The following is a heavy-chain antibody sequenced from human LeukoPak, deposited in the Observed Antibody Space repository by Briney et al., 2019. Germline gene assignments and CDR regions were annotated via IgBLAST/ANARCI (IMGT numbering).Heavy chain of an antibody. V-gene: IGHV4-34*01. CDR3: ARGGGPYRPLDY. CDR2: VNLQGST. Sequence: SETLSLTCTVSGGSISTYYWSWIRQPPGKGLEWIGEVNLQGSTNYNPSLKSRVAISVDKSENHISLKLTSVTAADTAVYYCARGGGPYRPLDYSGQGTLVTVAS. J-gene: IGHJ4*02. CDR1: GGSISTYY.